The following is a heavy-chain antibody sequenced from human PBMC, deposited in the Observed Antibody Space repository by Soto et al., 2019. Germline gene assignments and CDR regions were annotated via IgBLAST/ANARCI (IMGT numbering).Heavy chain of an antibody. CDR2: MNPNSGNT. Sequence: ASVKVSCKASGYTFTSYDINWVRQATGQGLEWMGWMNPNSGNTGYAQKFQGRVTMTRNTSISTAYMELSSLRTEDTALYYCAKDIGLRTINPDFYGMDAWGQGTTVTVSS. CDR1: GYTFTSYD. D-gene: IGHD2-8*01. CDR3: AKDIGLRTINPDFYGMDA. V-gene: IGHV1-8*01. J-gene: IGHJ6*02.